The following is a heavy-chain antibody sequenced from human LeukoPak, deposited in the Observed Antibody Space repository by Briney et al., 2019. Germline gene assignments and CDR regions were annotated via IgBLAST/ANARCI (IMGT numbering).Heavy chain of an antibody. CDR3: ARLTYCSSTSCSLWFDY. D-gene: IGHD2-2*01. CDR1: GGTFSSYA. CDR2: IIPIFGTA. V-gene: IGHV1-69*05. J-gene: IGHJ4*02. Sequence: SVKVSCKASGGTFSSYAISWVRQAPGQGLEWMGGIIPIFGTANYAQKFQGRVTITTDGSTSTAYMELSSLRSEDTAVYHCARLTYCSSTSCSLWFDYWGQGTLVTVSS.